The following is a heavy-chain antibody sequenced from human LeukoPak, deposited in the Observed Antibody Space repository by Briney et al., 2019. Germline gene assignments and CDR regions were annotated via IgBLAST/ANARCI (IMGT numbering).Heavy chain of an antibody. CDR2: IYYSGST. D-gene: IGHD1-26*01. V-gene: IGHV4-31*03. J-gene: IGHJ4*02. CDR3: ARFAAVGAPQCYFDY. CDR1: GGSISSGGYY. Sequence: TLSLTCTVSGGSISSGGYYWSWIRQHPGKGLEWIGYIYYSGSTYYNPSLKSRVTISVDTSKNQFSLKLSSVTAADTAVYYCARFAAVGAPQCYFDYWGQGTLVTVSS.